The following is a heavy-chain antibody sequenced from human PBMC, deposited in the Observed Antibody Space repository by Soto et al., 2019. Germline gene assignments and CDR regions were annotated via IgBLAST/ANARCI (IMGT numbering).Heavy chain of an antibody. J-gene: IGHJ6*02. Sequence: SETLSLTCTVSGGSISSYYWNWIRQPPGKGLEWIGYIYYSGSTNYNPSLKSRVTISLDTSKNQFSLKLSSVTAADTAVYYCASSNIAAAGFYYYSMDVWGRGTTVTVSS. CDR2: IYYSGST. CDR3: ASSNIAAAGFYYYSMDV. CDR1: GGSISSYY. V-gene: IGHV4-59*01. D-gene: IGHD6-13*01.